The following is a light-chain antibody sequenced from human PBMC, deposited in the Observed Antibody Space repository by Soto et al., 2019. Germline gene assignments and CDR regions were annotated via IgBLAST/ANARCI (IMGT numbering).Light chain of an antibody. CDR2: GAS. CDR1: QSISKN. J-gene: IGKJ1*01. V-gene: IGKV1-9*01. Sequence: DAQMTQSPSFLSASGDDSVQITCGASQSISKNLTWYQHKPGKGPRLLIYGASTRQSGIPSRFSGSGSGTEFTLAISSLQPEDFATYYCQQYNSYSRTFGQGTKVDIK. CDR3: QQYNSYSRT.